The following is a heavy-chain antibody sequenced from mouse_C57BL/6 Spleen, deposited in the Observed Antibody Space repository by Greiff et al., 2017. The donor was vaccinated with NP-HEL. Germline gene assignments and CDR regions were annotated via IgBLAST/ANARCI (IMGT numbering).Heavy chain of an antibody. CDR2: INPSSGYT. V-gene: IGHV1-4*01. CDR1: GYTFTSYT. CDR3: ARALITTLVAFYAMDY. Sequence: VQLQQSGAELARPGASVKMSCKASGYTFTSYTMHWVKQRPGQGLEWIGYINPSSGYTKYNQKFKDKATLTADKSSSTAYMQLSSLTSEDSAVYYCARALITTLVAFYAMDYWGQGTSVTVSS. D-gene: IGHD1-1*01. J-gene: IGHJ4*01.